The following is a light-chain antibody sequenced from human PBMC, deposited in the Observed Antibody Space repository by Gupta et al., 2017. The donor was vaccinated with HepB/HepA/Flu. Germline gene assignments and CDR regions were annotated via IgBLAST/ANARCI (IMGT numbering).Light chain of an antibody. CDR3: CSSEASSNNWV. J-gene: IGLJ3*02. V-gene: IGLV2-23*02. CDR1: SSAFVDYNI. CDR2: DVT. Sequence: QSARTQPASVSGSPGQSITISSTGTSSAFVDYNIVSCYHHHHGNYPKMMMVDVTKRPSGVFDRCSCSTSDSNASLPIFALQSEEEADYYCCSSEASSNNWVFGGGTKLTVL.